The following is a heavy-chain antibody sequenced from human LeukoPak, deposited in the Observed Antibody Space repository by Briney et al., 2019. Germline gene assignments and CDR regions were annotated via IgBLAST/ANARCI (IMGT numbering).Heavy chain of an antibody. Sequence: GGSLRLSCAASGFPFITYAMHWVRQAPGKGLEWVAVISYDGSGKYYADSVKGRFTMSRHTSKNTLDLQMNGLRVEDTAVYYCARWKMEGKVVDVFDIWGQGTRVTVSS. D-gene: IGHD3-22*01. V-gene: IGHV3-30*03. CDR2: ISYDGSGK. CDR3: ARWKMEGKVVDVFDI. J-gene: IGHJ3*02. CDR1: GFPFITYA.